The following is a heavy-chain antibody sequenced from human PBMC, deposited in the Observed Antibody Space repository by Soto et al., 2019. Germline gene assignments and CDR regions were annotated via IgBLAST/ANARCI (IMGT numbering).Heavy chain of an antibody. Sequence: LSLTCTVSGGSISSGGYYWSWIRQHPGKGLEWIGYIYYSGSTYYNPSLKSRVTISVDTSKNQFSLKLSSVTAADTAVYYCAREGAAPGGWFDPWGQGTLVTVSS. CDR1: GGSISSGGYY. J-gene: IGHJ5*02. CDR3: AREGAAPGGWFDP. D-gene: IGHD6-6*01. CDR2: IYYSGST. V-gene: IGHV4-31*03.